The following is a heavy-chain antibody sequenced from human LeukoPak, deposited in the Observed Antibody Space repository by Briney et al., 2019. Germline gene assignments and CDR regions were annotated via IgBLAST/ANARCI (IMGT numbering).Heavy chain of an antibody. V-gene: IGHV4-31*03. CDR2: IYYSGST. Sequence: SETLSLTCTVSGGSISSGGYYWSWIRQHPGKGLEWIGYIYYSGSTYYNPSLKSRVTISVDTSKNQFSLKLSSVTAADTAVYYCARDKSMNTWRAFDIWGQGTMVTVSS. CDR3: ARDKSMNTWRAFDI. J-gene: IGHJ3*02. D-gene: IGHD3-16*01. CDR1: GGSISSGGYY.